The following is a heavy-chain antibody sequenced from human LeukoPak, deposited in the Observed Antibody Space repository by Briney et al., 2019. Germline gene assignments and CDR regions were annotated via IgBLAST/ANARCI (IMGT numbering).Heavy chain of an antibody. CDR3: ARESGAAAGTYNWFDP. CDR2: ISVYNGNT. V-gene: IGHV1-18*04. CDR1: GYTFTSYY. D-gene: IGHD6-13*01. J-gene: IGHJ5*02. Sequence: ASVKVSCKASGYTFTSYYMHWVRQSPGQGLEWMGWISVYNGNTNYAQKLQGRVTMTADTSTSTAYMELRSLRSDDTAVYYCARESGAAAGTYNWFDPWGQGTLVTVSS.